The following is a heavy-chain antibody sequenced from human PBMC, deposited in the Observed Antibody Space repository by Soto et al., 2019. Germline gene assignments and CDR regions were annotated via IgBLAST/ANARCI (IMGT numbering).Heavy chain of an antibody. J-gene: IGHJ3*01. CDR2: VSPGGDVS. V-gene: IGHV3-23*01. CDR1: GFTFASFV. Sequence: WGSLRLSCAASGFTFASFVINFCRQSPFKWLEWVSTVSPGGDVSHYTDSVKDRFTISRDNSRRTLHLQMDSLRAEDAAVYFCVRRAITATTNWGAFDVWGQGTVVTVSS. CDR3: VRRAITATTNWGAFDV. D-gene: IGHD1-20*01.